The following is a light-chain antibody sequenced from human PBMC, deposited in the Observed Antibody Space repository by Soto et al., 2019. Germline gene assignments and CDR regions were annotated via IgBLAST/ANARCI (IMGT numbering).Light chain of an antibody. J-gene: IGKJ5*01. CDR3: QQYGSSPQT. CDR1: QSVSSNY. V-gene: IGKV3-20*01. CDR2: DAS. Sequence: ENVLTQSPGTLSLSPGEKATLSCRASQSVSSNYLAWYQQKPGQAPRLVIYDASSRATGIPDRFSGSGSGTDFTLTIRRLEPEDFAVYYCQQYGSSPQTFGQGTRLEIK.